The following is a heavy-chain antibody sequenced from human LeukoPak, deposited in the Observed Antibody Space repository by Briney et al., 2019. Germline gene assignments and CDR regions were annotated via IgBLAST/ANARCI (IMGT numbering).Heavy chain of an antibody. J-gene: IGHJ4*02. Sequence: EASVKVSCKASGGTFSSYAISWVRQAPGQGLERMGGIIPIFGTANYAQKFQGRVTITADESTSTAYMELSSLRSEDTAVYYCASRVFGAGPIDYWGQGTLVTVSS. CDR2: IIPIFGTA. D-gene: IGHD3-10*02. V-gene: IGHV1-69*13. CDR3: ASRVFGAGPIDY. CDR1: GGTFSSYA.